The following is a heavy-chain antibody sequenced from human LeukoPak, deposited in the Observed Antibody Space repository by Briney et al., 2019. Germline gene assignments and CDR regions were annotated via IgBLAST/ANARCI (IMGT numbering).Heavy chain of an antibody. Sequence: GGSLRLSCAASGFTFSSYAMSWVRQAPGKGPEWVSAISGSGGSTYYADSVKGRFTISRDNSKNTLYLQMNSLRAEDTAVYYCASLVVVVAATENMDVWGKGTTVTVSS. J-gene: IGHJ6*03. CDR1: GFTFSSYA. D-gene: IGHD2-15*01. CDR2: ISGSGGST. V-gene: IGHV3-23*01. CDR3: ASLVVVVAATENMDV.